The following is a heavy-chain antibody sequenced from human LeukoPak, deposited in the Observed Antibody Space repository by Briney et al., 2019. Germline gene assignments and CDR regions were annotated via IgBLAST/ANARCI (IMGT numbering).Heavy chain of an antibody. CDR1: GYSFTSYW. V-gene: IGHV5-51*01. Sequence: GESLKISCKGSGYSFTSYWIGWVRQMPGKGLEWMGIIYPGDSDTRYSPSFQGQVTISADKSISTAYLQWSSLKASDTAMYYCARIRCSGGSCQTKRMGWFDPWGQGTLVTVSS. CDR3: ARIRCSGGSCQTKRMGWFDP. D-gene: IGHD2-15*01. J-gene: IGHJ5*02. CDR2: IYPGDSDT.